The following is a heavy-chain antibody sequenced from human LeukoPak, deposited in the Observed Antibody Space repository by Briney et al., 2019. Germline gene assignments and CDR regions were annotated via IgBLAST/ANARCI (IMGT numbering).Heavy chain of an antibody. V-gene: IGHV4-30-4*07. CDR2: IHDSGST. J-gene: IGHJ5*02. D-gene: IGHD6-13*01. CDR1: GDSISSGGYS. CDR3: ARVVAAAGNNWFDP. Sequence: PSETLSLTCAVSGDSISSGGYSWSWIRQTPGKGLEWIAYIHDSGSTYNNPSLKSRLSISIDTSKNQFSMKLNSVTAADTAVYYCARVVAAAGNNWFDPWGQGTLVTVSS.